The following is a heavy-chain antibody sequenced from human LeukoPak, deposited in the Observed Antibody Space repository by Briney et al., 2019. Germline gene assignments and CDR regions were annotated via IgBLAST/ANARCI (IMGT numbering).Heavy chain of an antibody. CDR1: GFTLSSAFG. D-gene: IGHD5-24*01. CDR3: AKEATEATSLDY. J-gene: IGHJ4*02. Sequence: GRSLRLSCAASGFTLSSAFGIHWVRQVPGKGLEWVAVISNDGSKKYYADSVKGRFTISRDNSKNTLYLQMNSLRAEDTAVYYCAKEATEATSLDYWGQGTLVTVSS. CDR2: ISNDGSKK. V-gene: IGHV3-30*18.